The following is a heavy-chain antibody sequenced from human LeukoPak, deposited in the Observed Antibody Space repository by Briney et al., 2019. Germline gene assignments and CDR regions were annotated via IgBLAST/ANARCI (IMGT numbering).Heavy chain of an antibody. CDR3: ARYPLV. CDR2: ISSSGNTI. J-gene: IGHJ6*02. V-gene: IGHV3-48*03. Sequence: GGSLRLSCTASGFIFSSYEMNWVRQAPGKGLEWVSYISSSGNTISYGESVRGQFTVSRDSAKNSLYLQMNSLRVEDTAVYYCARYPLVWGQGTTVTVSS. CDR1: GFIFSSYE.